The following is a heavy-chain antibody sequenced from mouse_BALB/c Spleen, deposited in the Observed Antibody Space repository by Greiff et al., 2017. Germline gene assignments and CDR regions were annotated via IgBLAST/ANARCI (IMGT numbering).Heavy chain of an antibody. CDR2: ISYSGST. V-gene: IGHV3-8*02. CDR1: GDSITSGY. CDR3: ARYGYYYGSSAAWFAY. Sequence: DVQLQESGPSLVKPSQTLSLTCSVTGDSITSGYWNWIRKFPGNKLEYMGYISYSGSTYYNPSLKSRISITRDTSKNQYYLQLNSVTTEDTATYYCARYGYYYGSSAAWFAYWGQGTLVTVSA. J-gene: IGHJ3*01. D-gene: IGHD1-1*01.